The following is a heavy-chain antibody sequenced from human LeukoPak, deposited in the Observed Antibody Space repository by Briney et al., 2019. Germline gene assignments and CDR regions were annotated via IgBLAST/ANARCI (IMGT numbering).Heavy chain of an antibody. CDR3: TRGTIFGVVPEFDY. D-gene: IGHD3-3*01. Sequence: GGSLRLSCTASGFTFGDYAMSWVRQAPGKGLEWVGFIRSKAYGGKTECAASVKGRFTISRDDSKSIAYLQMNSLKTEDTAVYYCTRGTIFGVVPEFDYWGQGTLVTVSS. V-gene: IGHV3-49*04. CDR1: GFTFGDYA. CDR2: IRSKAYGGKT. J-gene: IGHJ4*02.